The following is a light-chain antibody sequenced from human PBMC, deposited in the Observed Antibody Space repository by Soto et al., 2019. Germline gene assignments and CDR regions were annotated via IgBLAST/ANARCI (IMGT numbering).Light chain of an antibody. J-gene: IGKJ1*01. CDR1: QSVSSN. CDR3: QQYGSSPSWT. V-gene: IGKV3-15*01. Sequence: EIVMTQSPATLSVSPGERATLSCRASQSVSSNLAWYQQKPGQAPRLLIYGASTRATGIPARFSGSGSGTEFTLTISRLEPEDFAVYYCQQYGSSPSWTFGQGTKVDI. CDR2: GAS.